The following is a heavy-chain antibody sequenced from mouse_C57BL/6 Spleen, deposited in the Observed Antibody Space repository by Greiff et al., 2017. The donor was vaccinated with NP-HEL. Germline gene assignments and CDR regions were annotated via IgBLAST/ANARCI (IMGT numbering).Heavy chain of an antibody. CDR3: ARGGETAQVLFDY. CDR1: GYTFTSYW. D-gene: IGHD3-2*02. Sequence: QVQLQQPGAELVKPGASVKLSCKASGYTFTSYWMQWVKQRPGQGLEWIGEIAPSDSYTKYNQKFKGKATLTVDTSSSTAYMQLSSLTSEDSAVYYCARGGETAQVLFDYWGQGTTLTVST. CDR2: IAPSDSYT. V-gene: IGHV1-50*01. J-gene: IGHJ2*01.